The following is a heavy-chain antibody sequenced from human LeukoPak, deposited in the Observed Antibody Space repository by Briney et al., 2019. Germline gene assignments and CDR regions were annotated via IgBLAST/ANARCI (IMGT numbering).Heavy chain of an antibody. Sequence: PGGSLRLSCAVSGFTFGSYEMNWVRQAPGKGLEWVSYISSSGSTIYYADSVKGRFTISRDNAKKSLYLQMNSLRAEDTAVYYCARARLTDYVWGRRTFDIWGQGTMVTISS. CDR3: ARARLTDYVWGRRTFDI. J-gene: IGHJ3*02. V-gene: IGHV3-48*03. D-gene: IGHD3-16*01. CDR1: GFTFGSYE. CDR2: ISSSGSTI.